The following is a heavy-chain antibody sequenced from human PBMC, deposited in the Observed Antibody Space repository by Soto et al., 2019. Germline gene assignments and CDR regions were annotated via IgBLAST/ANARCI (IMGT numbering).Heavy chain of an antibody. CDR3: ARPGYYYDSSGYYSPVLNAFDI. CDR1: GYSFTSYW. Sequence: GESLKISCKGSGYSFTSYWIGWVRQMPGKGLEWMGIIYPGDSDTRYSPSFQGQVTISADKSISTAYLRWSSLKASDTAMYYCARPGYYYDSSGYYSPVLNAFDIWGQGTMVTVSS. V-gene: IGHV5-51*01. D-gene: IGHD3-22*01. CDR2: IYPGDSDT. J-gene: IGHJ3*02.